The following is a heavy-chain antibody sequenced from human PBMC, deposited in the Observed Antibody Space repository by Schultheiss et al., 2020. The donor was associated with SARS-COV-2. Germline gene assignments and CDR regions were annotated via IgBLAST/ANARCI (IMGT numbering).Heavy chain of an antibody. CDR2: ISYDGSNK. J-gene: IGHJ4*02. CDR3: ARDKIAAAGPDFDY. Sequence: GGSLRLSCAASGFTFSSYAMHWVRQAPGKGLEWVAVISYDGSNKYYADSVKGRFTISRDNSKNTLYLQMNSLRAEDTAVYYCARDKIAAAGPDFDYWGQGTLVTVSS. CDR1: GFTFSSYA. V-gene: IGHV3-30*11. D-gene: IGHD6-13*01.